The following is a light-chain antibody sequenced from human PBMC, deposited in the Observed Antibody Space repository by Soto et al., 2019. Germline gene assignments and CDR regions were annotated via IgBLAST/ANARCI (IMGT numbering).Light chain of an antibody. CDR3: QQVETYPLT. CDR2: AAS. J-gene: IGKJ4*01. CDR1: QDISSH. V-gene: IGKV1-9*01. Sequence: DIPLTQSPSFLSASVGDRVTITCRASQDISSHLAWYQQKPGKAPKLLIYAASTLQSGVPSGFGGSGSGTEFTLTITSLQPEDFATYYCQQVETYPLTFGGGTKVEIK.